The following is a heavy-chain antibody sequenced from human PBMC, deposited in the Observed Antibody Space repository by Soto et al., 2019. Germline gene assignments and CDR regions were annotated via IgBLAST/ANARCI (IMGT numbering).Heavy chain of an antibody. V-gene: IGHV1-69*02. CDR1: GDTFSSYT. CDR2: IIPILGIA. J-gene: IGHJ2*01. CDR3: ARGSLGDSSGYYFWYFDL. D-gene: IGHD3-22*01. Sequence: QVQLVQSGAEVKKPGSSVKVSCKASGDTFSSYTISWVRQAPGQGLEWMGRIIPILGIANDAQKFQGRVTITADKSTSTAYMELSSLRSEDTAVYYCARGSLGDSSGYYFWYFDLWGRGTLVTVSS.